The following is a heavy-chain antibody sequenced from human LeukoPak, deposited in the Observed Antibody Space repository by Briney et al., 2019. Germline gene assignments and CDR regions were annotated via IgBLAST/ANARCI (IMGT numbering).Heavy chain of an antibody. J-gene: IGHJ4*02. CDR3: ARDSDVPFDY. Sequence: GGSLRLSCAASGFTFSTYSMNWVRQAPGKGLEWVSSISSSSSHIYYADSVKGRFTISRDNSKNTLYLQMNSLRAEDTAVYYCARDSDVPFDYWGQGTLVTVSS. CDR1: GFTFSTYS. D-gene: IGHD3-16*01. V-gene: IGHV3-21*01. CDR2: ISSSSSHI.